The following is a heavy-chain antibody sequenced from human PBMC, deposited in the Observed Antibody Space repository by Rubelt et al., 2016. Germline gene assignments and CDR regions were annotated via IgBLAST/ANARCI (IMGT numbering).Heavy chain of an antibody. CDR2: IYYSGST. V-gene: IGHV4-59*01. CDR1: GGSNSSYY. J-gene: IGHJ4*02. D-gene: IGHD2-15*01. CDR3: ARHPSAWRACSGGSCYFDY. Sequence: QVQLQVSGPGLVKPSETLSLTCTVSGGSNSSYYWSWIRQPPGKGLEWIGYIYYSGSTNYNPSLKCRVTILVDTSKNQFSLKLRSVTAADTAVYYCARHPSAWRACSGGSCYFDYWGQGTLVTVSS.